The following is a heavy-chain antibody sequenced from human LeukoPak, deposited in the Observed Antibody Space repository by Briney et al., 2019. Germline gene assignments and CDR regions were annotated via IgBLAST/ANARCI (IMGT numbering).Heavy chain of an antibody. CDR3: ARGSGEGY. Sequence: GGSLRLSCVTSGFTFSYSWMSWVRQAPAKGLEWVAYIKQDGREKYYAGSVKGRFTISRDDAKNSLFLQMNGLRVEDTAVYYCARGSGEGYWGQGTLVTVSS. V-gene: IGHV3-7*01. CDR1: GFTFSYSW. D-gene: IGHD6-25*01. CDR2: IKQDGREK. J-gene: IGHJ4*02.